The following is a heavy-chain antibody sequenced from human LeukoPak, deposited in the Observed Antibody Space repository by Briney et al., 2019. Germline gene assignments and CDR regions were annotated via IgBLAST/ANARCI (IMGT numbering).Heavy chain of an antibody. CDR3: AGVAHTGVWLRGIWTRDVVYWFDP. CDR1: GYTFTGYY. J-gene: IGHJ5*02. Sequence: GASVKVSCKASGYTFTGYYMHWVRQAPGQGLEWMGWINPNSGGTNYAQKFQGRVTMTRDTSISTAYMELSSLRSEDTAVYYCAGVAHTGVWLRGIWTRDVVYWFDPWGQGTLVTVSS. V-gene: IGHV1-2*02. D-gene: IGHD5-18*01. CDR2: INPNSGGT.